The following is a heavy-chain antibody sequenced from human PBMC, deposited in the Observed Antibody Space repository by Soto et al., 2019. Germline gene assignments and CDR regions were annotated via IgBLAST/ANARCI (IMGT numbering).Heavy chain of an antibody. D-gene: IGHD6-19*01. J-gene: IGHJ5*02. V-gene: IGHV3-74*01. CDR1: GVTFRDYW. CDR2: IGPDGTST. Sequence: GGSLRLSCAVSGVTFRDYWMHWVRQVPGKGLLWVSRIGPDGTSTKYADSVKGRFTISRSNPENTLYLQMNSLRAEDTGVYYCVREVIEVIGSIRWFDPWGQGTLVTVSS. CDR3: VREVIEVIGSIRWFDP.